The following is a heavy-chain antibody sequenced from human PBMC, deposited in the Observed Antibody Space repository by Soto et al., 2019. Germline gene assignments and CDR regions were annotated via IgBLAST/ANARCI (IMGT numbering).Heavy chain of an antibody. J-gene: IGHJ4*01. Sequence: SETLSLTCTVSGGSINNYYLSWIRQSPGKGLEWIGYIYYSGTTNHNPSLKSRVTISIDRSENQFSLKVSSVTAADTAVYFCTRATYYRYYFDVWGHGTLVTVSS. CDR2: IYYSGTT. CDR3: TRATYYRYYFDV. D-gene: IGHD3-10*01. CDR1: GGSINNYY. V-gene: IGHV4-59*01.